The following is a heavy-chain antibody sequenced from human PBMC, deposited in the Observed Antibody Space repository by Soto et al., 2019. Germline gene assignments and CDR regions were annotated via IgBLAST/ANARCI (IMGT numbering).Heavy chain of an antibody. J-gene: IGHJ4*02. CDR1: GGSISSSSYY. CDR3: ARRSSIVVVPAAPDFDY. Sequence: QLQLQESGPGLVKPSETLSLTCTVSGGSISSSSYYWGWIRQPPGKGLEWIGSIYYSGSTYYNPSLKSRVTISVDTSKNQFSLKLSSVTAADTAVYYCARRSSIVVVPAAPDFDYWGQGTLVTVSS. D-gene: IGHD2-2*01. V-gene: IGHV4-39*01. CDR2: IYYSGST.